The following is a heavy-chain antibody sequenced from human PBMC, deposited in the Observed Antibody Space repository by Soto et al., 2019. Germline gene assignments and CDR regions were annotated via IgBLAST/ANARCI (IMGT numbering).Heavy chain of an antibody. J-gene: IGHJ5*02. CDR2: IDTAGDT. CDR1: GFTFSTYD. Sequence: GGSLRLSCAASGFTFSTYDMHWVRQAPGKGLEWVSTIDTAGDTYYPGSVKGRFTISRENAKNSLYLQMNSLRAGDTAVYYCARGSGYNWFDPWGQGTLVTVSS. CDR3: ARGSGYNWFDP. D-gene: IGHD3-10*01. V-gene: IGHV3-13*04.